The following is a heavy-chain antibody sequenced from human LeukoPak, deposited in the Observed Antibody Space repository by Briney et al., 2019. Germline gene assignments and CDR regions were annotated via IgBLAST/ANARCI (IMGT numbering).Heavy chain of an antibody. Sequence: SETLSLTCTVSNGSISSYYWTWIRQPPGMGLEWIRYIFFGGGTRYNSSLQSRVIISVDTSKNQFSLKLSSVTAADTAVYYCARDGNRRDGYNWGLDYWGQGTLVTVSS. J-gene: IGHJ4*02. V-gene: IGHV4-59*12. CDR3: ARDGNRRDGYNWGLDY. CDR2: IFFGGGT. CDR1: NGSISSYY. D-gene: IGHD5-24*01.